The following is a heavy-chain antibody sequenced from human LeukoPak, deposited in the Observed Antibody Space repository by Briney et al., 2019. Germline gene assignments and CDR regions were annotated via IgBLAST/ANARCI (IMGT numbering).Heavy chain of an antibody. CDR2: IGIAGDT. CDR1: GFTFSSYD. J-gene: IGHJ4*02. CDR3: ARGGDRDY. Sequence: PGGSLRLSCAASGFTFSSYDMHWVRQVTGKRLEWVSAIGIAGDTYYLDPVKGRFTISRENAKNSLYLQMNSLRAGDTAVYYCARGGDRDYWGQGTLVTVSS. V-gene: IGHV3-13*04.